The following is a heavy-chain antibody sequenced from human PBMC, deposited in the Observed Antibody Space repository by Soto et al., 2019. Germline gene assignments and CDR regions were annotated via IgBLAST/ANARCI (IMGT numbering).Heavy chain of an antibody. Sequence: SETLSLTCNVSGGSIRSYYWSWVRQPAGKALEWIGRVYTTGSTNYNPSLRSRVSISVDTSKNQFSLTVTSVTAADTAVYYCAREGASGFGMDVWGQGTMVTVSS. V-gene: IGHV4-4*07. CDR3: AREGASGFGMDV. CDR2: VYTTGST. CDR1: GGSIRSYY. J-gene: IGHJ6*02. D-gene: IGHD1-26*01.